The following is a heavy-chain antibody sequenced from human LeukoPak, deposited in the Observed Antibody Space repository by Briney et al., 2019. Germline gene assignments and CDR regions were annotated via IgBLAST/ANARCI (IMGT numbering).Heavy chain of an antibody. Sequence: GGSLRLSCAASGFTFSDYYMNWIRQAPGKGLEWVANIKQDGSEKYYVDSVKGRFTISRDNAKNSLYLQMNSLRAEDTAVYYCARDPGYSYDLIHYFDYWGQGTLVTVSS. CDR2: IKQDGSEK. CDR1: GFTFSDYY. CDR3: ARDPGYSYDLIHYFDY. V-gene: IGHV3-7*01. J-gene: IGHJ4*02. D-gene: IGHD5-18*01.